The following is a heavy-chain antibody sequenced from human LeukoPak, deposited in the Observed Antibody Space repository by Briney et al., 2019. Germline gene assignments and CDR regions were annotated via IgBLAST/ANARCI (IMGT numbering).Heavy chain of an antibody. D-gene: IGHD2-15*01. CDR2: IKQDGSEK. CDR1: GFTFISYW. CDR3: ARVSRWHYYYYYMDV. Sequence: GGSLRLSCAASGFTFISYWMTWVRQAPGKGLEWVANIKQDGSEKYYVDSVKGRFTISRDNAKNSLYLQMNSLRAEDTAVYYCARVSRWHYYYYYMDVWGKGTTVTVSS. J-gene: IGHJ6*03. V-gene: IGHV3-7*01.